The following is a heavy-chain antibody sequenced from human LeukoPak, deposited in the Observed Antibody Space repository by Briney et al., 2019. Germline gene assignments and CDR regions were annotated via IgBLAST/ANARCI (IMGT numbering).Heavy chain of an antibody. D-gene: IGHD3-3*01. J-gene: IGHJ4*02. CDR1: GFTFSSYA. V-gene: IGHV3-33*01. CDR2: IWSDGSNK. CDR3: ARDILTGSGFLEWFFDY. Sequence: GRSLRLSCAASGFTFSSYAMHWVGQTPGKGLEWVAVIWSDGSNKYYADSVKGRFTISRDNPQNTLYLHMNSLRAEDTAVYYCARDILTGSGFLEWFFDYWGQGTLVTVSS.